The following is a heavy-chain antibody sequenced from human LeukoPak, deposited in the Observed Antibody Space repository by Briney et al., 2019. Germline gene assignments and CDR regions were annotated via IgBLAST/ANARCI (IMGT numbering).Heavy chain of an antibody. CDR2: IIPIFGTA. CDR3: AREIVGAIDY. J-gene: IGHJ4*02. D-gene: IGHD1-26*01. CDR1: RGTFSSYA. V-gene: IGHV1-69*05. Sequence: ASVKVSCKASRGTFSSYAISWVRQAPGQGLEWMGRIIPIFGTANYAQKFQGRVTITTDESTSTAYMELSSLRSEDTAVYYCAREIVGAIDYWGQGTLVTVSS.